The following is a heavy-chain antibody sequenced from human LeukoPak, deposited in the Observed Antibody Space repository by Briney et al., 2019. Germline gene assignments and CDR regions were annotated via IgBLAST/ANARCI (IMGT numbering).Heavy chain of an antibody. CDR1: GYTFTSNG. D-gene: IGHD6-19*01. J-gene: IGHJ6*02. V-gene: IGHV1-18*01. CDR2: ISAYNGNT. Sequence: ASVKVSCKASGYTFTSNGISWVRQAPGQGLEWMGWISAYNGNTNYAQKLQGRVTMTTDTSTSTAYMELRSLRSDDTAVYYCARDLRSVAGDYYGMDVWGQGTTVTVSS. CDR3: ARDLRSVAGDYYGMDV.